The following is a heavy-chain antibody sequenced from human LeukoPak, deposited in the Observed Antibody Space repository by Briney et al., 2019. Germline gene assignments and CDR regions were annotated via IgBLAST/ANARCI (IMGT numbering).Heavy chain of an antibody. D-gene: IGHD6-13*01. CDR1: GGSLSSYY. CDR3: ARAGDSTSQLDY. J-gene: IGHJ4*02. V-gene: IGHV4-4*07. CDR2: IYTSGST. Sequence: SETLSLTCTVSGGSLSSYYWNWIRQPAGKGLEWIGRIYTSGSTNYNPSLKSRVTMSVDTSKNQFSVKLNSVTAADTAVYYCARAGDSTSQLDYWGQGTLVTVSS.